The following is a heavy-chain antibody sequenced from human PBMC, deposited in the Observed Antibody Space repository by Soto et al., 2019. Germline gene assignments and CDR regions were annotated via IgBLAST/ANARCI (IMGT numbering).Heavy chain of an antibody. CDR2: IIPIFGTA. D-gene: IGHD6-13*01. CDR3: SRQLGPPPLDYGMDV. Sequence: SVMVSCKASGGTFSSYAISWLRQAHGQGLEWMGGIIPIFGTANYAQRFQGRDTITAAESTSTAFIELSSLRSEDTAVYYFSRQLGPPPLDYGMDVWAEGTTGT. CDR1: GGTFSSYA. J-gene: IGHJ6*02. V-gene: IGHV1-69*01.